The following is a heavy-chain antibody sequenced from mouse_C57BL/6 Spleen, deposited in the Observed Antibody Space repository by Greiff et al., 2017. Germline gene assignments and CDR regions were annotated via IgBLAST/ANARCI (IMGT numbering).Heavy chain of an antibody. CDR3: ARRSNYEDY. V-gene: IGHV5-9*01. CDR2: ISGGGGNT. J-gene: IGHJ2*01. CDR1: GFTFSSYT. Sequence: EVQLVESGGGLVKPGGSLKLSCAASGFTFSSYTMSWVRQTPEKRLEWVATISGGGGNTYYPDSVKGRFTISRDNAKNTLYLQMSSLRSEDTALYYCARRSNYEDYWGQGTTLTVSS. D-gene: IGHD2-5*01.